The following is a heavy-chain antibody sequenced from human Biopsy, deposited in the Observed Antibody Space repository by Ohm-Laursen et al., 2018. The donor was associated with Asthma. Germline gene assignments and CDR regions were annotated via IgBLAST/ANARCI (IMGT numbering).Heavy chain of an antibody. V-gene: IGHV4-59*01. J-gene: IGHJ4*02. D-gene: IGHD1-26*01. CDR1: GGSISCYY. Sequence: TLSLTCTVTGGSISCYYWSWIRQPPGRGLEWIGNMYSSGSTNYNPSLKSRVTISVDTSKNQFSLKLSSVTAADTAVYYCARGSSGGSYYTSLGYWGQGTLVTVSS. CDR2: MYSSGST. CDR3: ARGSSGGSYYTSLGY.